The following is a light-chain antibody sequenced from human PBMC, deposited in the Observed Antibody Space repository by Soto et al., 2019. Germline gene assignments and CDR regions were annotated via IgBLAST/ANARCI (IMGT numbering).Light chain of an antibody. CDR2: ENN. V-gene: IGLV1-51*02. CDR3: GTWDSSLSAYV. Sequence: QAVVTQPPSVSAAPGQKVTIPCSGSSSNIGNNYVSWYQQLPGTAPKLLIYENNKRPSGIPDRFSGSKSGTSATLGITGLQTGDEADYYCGTWDSSLSAYVFGTGTKLTVL. J-gene: IGLJ1*01. CDR1: SSNIGNNY.